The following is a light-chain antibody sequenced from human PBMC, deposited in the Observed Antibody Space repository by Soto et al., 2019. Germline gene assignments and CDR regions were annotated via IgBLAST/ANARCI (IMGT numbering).Light chain of an antibody. Sequence: EILMTQSPATLSVSPGESATLSCRASHRVSSYLAWYQQKPGQAPRLLIYGASTRATGIPARFSGSGSGTVVTHTISSLQSEDFAFYFCRQYNNRPLTVGGGTKVEIK. CDR3: RQYNNRPLT. CDR2: GAS. V-gene: IGKV3-15*01. CDR1: HRVSSY. J-gene: IGKJ4*01.